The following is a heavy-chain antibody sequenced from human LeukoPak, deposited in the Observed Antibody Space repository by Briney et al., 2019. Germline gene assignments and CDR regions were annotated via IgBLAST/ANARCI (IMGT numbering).Heavy chain of an antibody. CDR3: AREPSGTLDY. D-gene: IGHD1-26*01. J-gene: IGHJ4*02. Sequence: SEALSLTCTVSGGSISSGSYYWGWIRQPPGKGLEWIGSIYYSGSTYYNPSLKSRVTISVDTSKNQFSLKLSSVTAADTAVYYCAREPSGTLDYWGQGTLVTVSS. CDR1: GGSISSGSYY. V-gene: IGHV4-39*07. CDR2: IYYSGST.